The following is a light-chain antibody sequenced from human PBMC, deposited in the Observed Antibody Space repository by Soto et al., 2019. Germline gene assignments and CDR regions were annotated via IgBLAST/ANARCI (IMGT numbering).Light chain of an antibody. J-gene: IGKJ5*01. CDR1: QSVSTS. Sequence: EIVLTQSPATLSLSPGERATLSCRASQSVSTSLVWYHQKPGQAPRPLIYDASRRAAGTPPRISGSGSGTEFTLTITSLEPEDSAVYYCQQRGSWPITFGQGTRLEI. V-gene: IGKV3-11*01. CDR2: DAS. CDR3: QQRGSWPIT.